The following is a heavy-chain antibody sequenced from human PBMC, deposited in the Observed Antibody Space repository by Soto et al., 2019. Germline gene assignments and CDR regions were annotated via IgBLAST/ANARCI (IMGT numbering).Heavy chain of an antibody. CDR2: INHSGST. D-gene: IGHD5-12*01. CDR1: GGSFSGYY. Sequence: QVQLQQWGAGLLKPSETLSLTCAVYGGSFSGYYWSWIRQPPGKGLEWIGEINHSGSTNYNPFHKSRVTTSVNTSKNQFSRKLSPVTAADRAVYYCASLSGYEGGYGMDVWGQGTTVTVSS. V-gene: IGHV4-34*01. CDR3: ASLSGYEGGYGMDV. J-gene: IGHJ6*02.